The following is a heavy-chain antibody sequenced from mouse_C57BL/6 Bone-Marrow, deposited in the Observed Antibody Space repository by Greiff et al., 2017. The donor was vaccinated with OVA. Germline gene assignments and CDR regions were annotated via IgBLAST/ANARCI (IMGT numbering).Heavy chain of an antibody. J-gene: IGHJ3*01. V-gene: IGHV14-1*01. CDR3: TAPYGSSSDWCAY. CDR2: IDPEDGDT. CDR1: GFNIKDYY. Sequence: VQLQQSGAELVRPGASVKLSCTASGFNIKDYYMHWVKQRPEQGLEWIGRIDPEDGDTEYAPKFQGKATMTADTSSNTAYLQLSSLTSEDTAVYYCTAPYGSSSDWCAYWGQGTLVTVSA. D-gene: IGHD1-1*01.